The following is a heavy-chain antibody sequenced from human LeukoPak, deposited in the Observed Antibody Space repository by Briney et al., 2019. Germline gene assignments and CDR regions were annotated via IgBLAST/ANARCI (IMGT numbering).Heavy chain of an antibody. J-gene: IGHJ3*02. CDR1: GYSFTSYW. CDR3: ARHVYSSSWYDDAFDI. Sequence: GESLKISCKGSGYSFTSYWIGWVRQMPGKGLEWMGIIYPGDSDTRYSPSFQGQVTISADKSISTAYLQWSSLKASDTAMYYCARHVYSSSWYDDAFDIWGQGTMVTVSS. D-gene: IGHD6-13*01. V-gene: IGHV5-51*01. CDR2: IYPGDSDT.